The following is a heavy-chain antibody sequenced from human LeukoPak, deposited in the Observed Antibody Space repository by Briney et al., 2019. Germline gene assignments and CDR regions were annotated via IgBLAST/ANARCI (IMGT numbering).Heavy chain of an antibody. V-gene: IGHV3-21*01. CDR1: GFTFSSYS. J-gene: IGHJ4*02. Sequence: GSLRLSCAASGFTFSSYSMTWVRQAPGKGLEWVSSISSSSSYIYYADSVKGRFTISRDNAKNSLYLQMNRLRAEDTAVYYCARGPGYCSGGSCSYFDYWGQGTLVTVSS. D-gene: IGHD2-15*01. CDR2: ISSSSSYI. CDR3: ARGPGYCSGGSCSYFDY.